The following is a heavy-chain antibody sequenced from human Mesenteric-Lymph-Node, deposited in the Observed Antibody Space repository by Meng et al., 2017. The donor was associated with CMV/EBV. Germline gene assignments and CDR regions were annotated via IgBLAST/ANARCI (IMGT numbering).Heavy chain of an antibody. J-gene: IGHJ3*02. CDR1: GFTFSSYG. Sequence: GESLKISCAASGFTFSSYGMHWVRQAPGKGLEWVAVIWYDGSNKFYADSVKGRFTISRDNSKNTLHLQMNSLRAEDTAVYYCAKDATETYYYDSSGYYYPAFDIWGQGTMVTVSS. D-gene: IGHD3-22*01. CDR2: IWYDGSNK. V-gene: IGHV3-33*06. CDR3: AKDATETYYYDSSGYYYPAFDI.